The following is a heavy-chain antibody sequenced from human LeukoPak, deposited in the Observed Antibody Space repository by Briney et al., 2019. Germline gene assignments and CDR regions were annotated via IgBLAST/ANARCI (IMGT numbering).Heavy chain of an antibody. CDR3: ARGRTIFGGLTRSAP. CDR2: IIPIFGTA. D-gene: IGHD3-3*01. CDR1: GGTFSSYA. V-gene: IGHV1-69*13. Sequence: ASVKVSCKASGGTFSSYAISWVRQAPGQGLEWMGGIIPIFGTANYAQKFQGRVTITADESTSTAYMELSSLRSEDTAVYYCARGRTIFGGLTRSAPWGKETLVTVPS. J-gene: IGHJ5*02.